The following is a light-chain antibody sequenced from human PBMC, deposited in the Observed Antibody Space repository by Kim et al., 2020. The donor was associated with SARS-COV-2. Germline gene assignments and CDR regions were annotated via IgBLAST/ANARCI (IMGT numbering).Light chain of an antibody. Sequence: RATINCKSSQSVLYSSNNKNYLAWYQQKPGQPPKLLIYLASIRESGVPDRFSGSGSGTDFTLTISSLQAEDVAVYYCQQYFTTPYNFGQGTKLEI. CDR1: QSVLYSSNNKNY. J-gene: IGKJ2*01. CDR2: LAS. CDR3: QQYFTTPYN. V-gene: IGKV4-1*01.